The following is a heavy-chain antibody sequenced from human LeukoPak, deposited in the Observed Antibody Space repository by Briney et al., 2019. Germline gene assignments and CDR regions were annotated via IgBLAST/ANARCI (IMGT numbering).Heavy chain of an antibody. Sequence: SETLSLTCTVSGGSISSYYWSWIRQPAGKGLEWIGRIYTSGSTNYNPSLKSRVTMSVDTSKNQFSLKLSSVTAADTAVYYCARDALESYSSSSQWFDPWGQGTLVTVSS. CDR3: ARDALESYSSSSQWFDP. CDR2: IYTSGST. D-gene: IGHD6-6*01. J-gene: IGHJ5*02. CDR1: GGSISSYY. V-gene: IGHV4-4*07.